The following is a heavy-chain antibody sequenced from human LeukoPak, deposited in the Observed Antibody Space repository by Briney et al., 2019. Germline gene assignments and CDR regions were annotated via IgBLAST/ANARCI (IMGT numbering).Heavy chain of an antibody. J-gene: IGHJ4*02. D-gene: IGHD1-26*01. V-gene: IGHV3-48*03. CDR3: ARGRSTWHLDY. Sequence: PGGSLRLSCAASGFTFSSYEMNWVRQAPGKGLEWVSYISSSGSTIYYADSVRGRFTISRDNAKNSLSLQMSSLRAEDTAVYYCARGRSTWHLDYWGQGTLVTVSS. CDR2: ISSSGSTI. CDR1: GFTFSSYE.